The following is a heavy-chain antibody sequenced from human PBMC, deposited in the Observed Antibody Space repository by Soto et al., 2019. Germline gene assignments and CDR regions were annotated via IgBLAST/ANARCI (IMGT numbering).Heavy chain of an antibody. CDR1: GGTFSSYA. V-gene: IGHV1-69*13. J-gene: IGHJ6*02. CDR2: IIPIFGTA. CDR3: ARYMVRGVILLSYYYGMDV. Sequence: SVKVSCKASGGTFSSYAISWVRQAPGQGLEWMGGIIPIFGTANYAQKFQGRVTITADESTSTAYMELSSLRSEDTAVYYCARYMVRGVILLSYYYGMDVWGQGTTVTVSS. D-gene: IGHD3-10*01.